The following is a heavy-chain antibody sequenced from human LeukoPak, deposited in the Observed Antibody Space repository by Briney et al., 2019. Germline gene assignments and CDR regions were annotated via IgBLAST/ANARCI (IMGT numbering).Heavy chain of an antibody. CDR1: GFTFSRYW. CDR3: ARVTSSRGAIDI. V-gene: IGHV3-74*01. Sequence: GGSLRLSCAASGFTFSRYWMHWVRQAPGKGLVWVSRINSDGSSTTYAESVKGRFTISRDNAKNTLSLQMNSLRAEDTAVYYCARVTSSRGAIDIWGQGTMVTVSS. CDR2: INSDGSST. D-gene: IGHD6-13*01. J-gene: IGHJ3*02.